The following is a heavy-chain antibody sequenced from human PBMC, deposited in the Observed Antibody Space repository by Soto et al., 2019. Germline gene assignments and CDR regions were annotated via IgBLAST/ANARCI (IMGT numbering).Heavy chain of an antibody. CDR2: LYDSGST. D-gene: IGHD4-4*01. CDR1: GGSISTYY. J-gene: IGHJ6*02. V-gene: IGHV4-59*01. CDR3: ARSHDYINAGYYYGMDV. Sequence: SETMCLTCTVSGGSISTYYGSWIRQPPGKGLEWIGYLYDSGSTHYNPSLKSRVTISVDTSKNQFSLKLTSVTAADTAVYYCARSHDYINAGYYYGMDVWGLGTKVTVSS.